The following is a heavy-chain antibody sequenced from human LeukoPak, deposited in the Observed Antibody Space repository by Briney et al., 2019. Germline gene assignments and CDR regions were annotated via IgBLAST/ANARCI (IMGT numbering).Heavy chain of an antibody. CDR1: GGSISSYY. CDR2: IYYSGST. D-gene: IGHD5-12*01. CDR3: ARGTKTGYTGYDWNY. Sequence: SETLSLTCTVSGGSISSYYWSWIRQPPGKGLEWIGYIYYSGSTSYNPSLKSRVTISVDTSSNQFSLMLSSVTAADTAVYYRARGTKTGYTGYDWNYWGQGSLVTVSS. V-gene: IGHV4-59*01. J-gene: IGHJ4*02.